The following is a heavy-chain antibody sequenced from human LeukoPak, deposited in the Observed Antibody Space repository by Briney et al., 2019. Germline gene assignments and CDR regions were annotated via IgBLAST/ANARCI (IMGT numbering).Heavy chain of an antibody. J-gene: IGHJ4*02. CDR1: GGTFSSYA. CDR2: IIPIFGTA. V-gene: IGHV1-69*05. Sequence: SVKVSCKAFGGTFSSYAISWVRQAPGQGLEWMGRIIPIFGTANYAQKFQGRVTITTDESTSTAYMELSSLRSEDTAVYYCAREINDYGEGWGQGTLVTVSS. D-gene: IGHD4-17*01. CDR3: AREINDYGEG.